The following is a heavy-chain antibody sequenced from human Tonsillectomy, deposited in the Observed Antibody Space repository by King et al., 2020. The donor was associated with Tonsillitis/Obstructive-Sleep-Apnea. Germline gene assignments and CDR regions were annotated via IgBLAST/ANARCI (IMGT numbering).Heavy chain of an antibody. CDR1: GYIFTSYG. D-gene: IGHD3-22*01. V-gene: IGHV1-18*01. Sequence: QVQLVESGAEVKRPGASVKVSCKASGYIFTSYGITWVRQAPGQGLEWMGWISTYNGDTKLAQKFQDRVIMTTDTSTNTAYMDLRSLGFDDTALYYCARGGWFYYESIGYLIDSCGQGTPFTVSS. CDR2: ISTYNGDT. J-gene: IGHJ4*02. CDR3: ARGGWFYYESIGYLIDS.